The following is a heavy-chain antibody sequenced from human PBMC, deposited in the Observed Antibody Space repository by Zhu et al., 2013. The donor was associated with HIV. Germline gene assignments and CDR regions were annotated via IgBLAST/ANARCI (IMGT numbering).Heavy chain of an antibody. Sequence: QVQLVQSGAEVKKPGSSVKVSCMSPGGTIDIYRISWVRQGPGQGLEWLGGLILPSGRTDYAQNFQARVTITADESSSTIYLDLSSLRSEDTAVYFCAKESGGGAFDVWGQGTAVIVSS. CDR1: GGTIDIYR. CDR3: AKESGGGAFDV. CDR2: LILPSGRT. V-gene: IGHV1-69*01. D-gene: IGHD3-16*01. J-gene: IGHJ3*01.